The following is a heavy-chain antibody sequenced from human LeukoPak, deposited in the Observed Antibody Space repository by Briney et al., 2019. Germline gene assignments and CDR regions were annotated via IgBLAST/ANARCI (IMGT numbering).Heavy chain of an antibody. CDR3: ARAKGVRGVLKSRHNDY. V-gene: IGHV3-53*01. J-gene: IGHJ4*02. D-gene: IGHD3-10*01. CDR1: GFTVSSNY. Sequence: GGSLRLSCAASGFTVSSNYMSWVRQAPGKGLEWVSVIYSGGSTYYADSVKGRFTISRDNSKNTLYLQVNSLRAEDTAVYYYARAKGVRGVLKSRHNDYWGQGTLVTVSS. CDR2: IYSGGST.